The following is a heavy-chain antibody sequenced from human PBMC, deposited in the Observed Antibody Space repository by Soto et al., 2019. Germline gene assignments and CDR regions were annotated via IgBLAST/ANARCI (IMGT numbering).Heavy chain of an antibody. J-gene: IGHJ6*02. V-gene: IGHV4-59*01. CDR3: ARISDYGDYGPGVMDYYYGMDV. CDR1: GGSISSYY. CDR2: IYYSGST. Sequence: SETLSLTCTVSGGSISSYYWSWIRQPPGKGLEWIGYIYYSGSTNYNPSLKSRVTISVDTSKNQFSLKLSSVTAADTAVYYCARISDYGDYGPGVMDYYYGMDVWGQGTTVTVSS. D-gene: IGHD4-17*01.